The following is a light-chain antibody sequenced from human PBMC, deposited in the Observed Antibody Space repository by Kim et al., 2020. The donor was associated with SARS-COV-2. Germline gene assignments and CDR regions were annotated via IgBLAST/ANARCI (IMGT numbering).Light chain of an antibody. J-gene: IGLJ3*02. CDR2: EVS. V-gene: IGLV2-23*02. CDR3: CSYAGSSTWV. Sequence: QSALTQPASVSGSPGQSITISCTGTSSDVGSYNLVSWYQQHPGKAPKLMIYEVSKRPSGVSNRFSGSKSGNTASLTISGLQAEDEADYYCCSYAGSSTWVFGVGTPLTVL. CDR1: SSDVGSYNL.